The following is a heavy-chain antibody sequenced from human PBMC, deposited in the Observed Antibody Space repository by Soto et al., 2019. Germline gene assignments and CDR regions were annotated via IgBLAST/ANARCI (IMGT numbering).Heavy chain of an antibody. CDR3: ARGKDLPYYYYGLDG. Sequence: ASVKVSCKASGYTFTSYDINWVRQATGQGFEWMGWMNPNSGNTGYAQKFQGRVTMTRDTSITTAYMELSSLRSEDTAVYFCARGKDLPYYYYGLDGWGQGTTVTVSS. D-gene: IGHD2-15*01. V-gene: IGHV1-8*01. J-gene: IGHJ6*02. CDR2: MNPNSGNT. CDR1: GYTFTSYD.